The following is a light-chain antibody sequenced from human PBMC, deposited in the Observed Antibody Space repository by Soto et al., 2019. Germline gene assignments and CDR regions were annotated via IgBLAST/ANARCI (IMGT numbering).Light chain of an antibody. CDR2: GVS. Sequence: EIVMPQSPATLSVSQGEGATLSCRATQSVSSNLAWYQQTPGQAPRLLIYGVSTRATGIAARFSGSGSGTEFTLTISSLQSEDCAVDYCQQYNNWPLTFGQGTKVEIK. V-gene: IGKV3-15*01. J-gene: IGKJ1*01. CDR1: QSVSSN. CDR3: QQYNNWPLT.